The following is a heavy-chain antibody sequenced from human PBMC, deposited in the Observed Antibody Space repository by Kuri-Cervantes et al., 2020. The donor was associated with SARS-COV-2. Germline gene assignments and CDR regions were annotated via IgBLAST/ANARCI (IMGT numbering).Heavy chain of an antibody. CDR1: GGTFSSYV. V-gene: IGHV1-69*04. Sequence: SVKVSCKASGGTFSSYVISWVRQAPGQGLEWMGRIISLLDSTNYARKFRGRVTITADKSTSTAYMELSSLRPEDTAVYYCAKDGCSSPNWYSLGDYYPYGIDVWGQGTTVTVSS. CDR2: IISLLDST. D-gene: IGHD2-2*01. CDR3: AKDGCSSPNWYSLGDYYPYGIDV. J-gene: IGHJ6*02.